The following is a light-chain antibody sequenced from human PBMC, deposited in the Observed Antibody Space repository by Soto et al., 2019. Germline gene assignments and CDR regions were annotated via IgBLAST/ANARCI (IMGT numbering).Light chain of an antibody. CDR1: QSVLYSSNNKNY. CDR2: WAS. J-gene: IGKJ1*01. Sequence: DFVLTRSPDSLAVSMGTSATINCKSSQSVLYSSNNKNYLAWYQQKPGQPPKLLIYWASTRESGVPDRFSGSGSGTDFTLTISSLQAEDVAVYYCQQDYSTLRTFGQGTKVDIK. V-gene: IGKV4-1*01. CDR3: QQDYSTLRT.